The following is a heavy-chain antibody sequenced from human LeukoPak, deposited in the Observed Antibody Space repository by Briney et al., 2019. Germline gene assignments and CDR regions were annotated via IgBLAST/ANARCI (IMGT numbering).Heavy chain of an antibody. D-gene: IGHD2-21*01. CDR3: MSMPVQNCFGDCYGRS. V-gene: IGHV3-73*01. CDR2: IRTKTNNYAT. J-gene: IGHJ4*02. CDR1: GFTFSGSA. Sequence: GGSLRLSCAASGFTFSGSAMHWVRQASGRGLEWVGRIRTKTNNYATAYAASVNGRFTVSRDDSKNTAYLQMNSLRTEDTAIYYCMSMPVQNCFGDCYGRSWGQGTQVTVSS.